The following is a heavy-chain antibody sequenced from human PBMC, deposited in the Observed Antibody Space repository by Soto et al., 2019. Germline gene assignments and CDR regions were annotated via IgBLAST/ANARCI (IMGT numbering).Heavy chain of an antibody. J-gene: IGHJ5*02. Sequence: QVQLQESGPGLVKPSETLSLTCTGSGGSISRYYWSWIRQPPGKGLEWIGYIYYSGSTNYNPSLKKRLTIKVDTSKNQCSRMLSSRTAADATVYECVRHHDPWGHRARGTVS. CDR3: VRHHDP. CDR1: GGSISRYY. CDR2: IYYSGST. V-gene: IGHV4-59*08.